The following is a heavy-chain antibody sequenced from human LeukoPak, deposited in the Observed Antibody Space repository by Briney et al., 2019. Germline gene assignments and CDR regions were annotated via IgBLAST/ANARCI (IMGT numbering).Heavy chain of an antibody. CDR1: GGSFSGYY. CDR2: INHSGST. V-gene: IGHV4-34*01. D-gene: IGHD3-22*01. Sequence: PSETLSLTCAVYGGSFSGYYWSWIRQPPGKGLEWIGEINHSGSTNYNPSLKSRVTISVGTSKNQFSLKLSSVTAADTAVYYCARGRSGYYDSSGYYYPVVYYYYYYMDVWGKGTTVTVSS. J-gene: IGHJ6*03. CDR3: ARGRSGYYDSSGYYYPVVYYYYYYMDV.